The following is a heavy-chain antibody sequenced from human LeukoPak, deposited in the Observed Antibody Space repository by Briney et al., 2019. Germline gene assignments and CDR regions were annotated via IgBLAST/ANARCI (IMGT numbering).Heavy chain of an antibody. CDR2: IYYSGST. Sequence: SETLSLTCTVSGGSVSSGSYYWSRIRQPPGKGLEWIGYIYYSGSTNYNPSLKSRVTISVDTSKNQFSLKLSSVTAADTAVYYCASSGWLDAFDIWGQGTMVTVSS. CDR3: ASSGWLDAFDI. V-gene: IGHV4-61*01. J-gene: IGHJ3*02. D-gene: IGHD3-10*01. CDR1: GGSVSSGSYY.